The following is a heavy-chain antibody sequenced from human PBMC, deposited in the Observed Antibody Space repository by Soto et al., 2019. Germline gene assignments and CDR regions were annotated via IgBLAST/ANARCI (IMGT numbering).Heavy chain of an antibody. V-gene: IGHV3-30*03. CDR2: ISYDGSNK. D-gene: IGHD3-3*01. CDR3: ARDFANYQYGMDV. Sequence: VGSLRLSCAASGFTFSSYGVHWVRQAPGKGLEWVAVISYDGSNKYYADSVKGRFTISRDNSKNTMYLQMNRLRAEDTAVYYCARDFANYQYGMDVWGQGTTVTVSS. CDR1: GFTFSSYG. J-gene: IGHJ6*02.